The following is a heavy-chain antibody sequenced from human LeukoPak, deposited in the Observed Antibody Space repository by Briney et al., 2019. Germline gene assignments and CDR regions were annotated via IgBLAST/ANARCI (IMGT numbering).Heavy chain of an antibody. CDR2: IIPILGIA. V-gene: IGHV1-69*04. D-gene: IGHD6-13*01. Sequence: SVKVSCKASGGTFSSYAISWVRQAPGQGLEWMGRIIPILGIANYAQKFQGRVTITADKSTSTAYMELSSLRSEDTAVYYCARDRKQQLVNDYWGQGTLVTVSS. J-gene: IGHJ4*02. CDR3: ARDRKQQLVNDY. CDR1: GGTFSSYA.